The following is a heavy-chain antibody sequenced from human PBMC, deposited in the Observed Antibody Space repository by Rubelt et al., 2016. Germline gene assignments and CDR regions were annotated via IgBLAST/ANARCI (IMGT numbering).Heavy chain of an antibody. D-gene: IGHD3-22*01. CDR2: MNPNSGNT. Sequence: PGRGLEWMGWMNPNSGNTGYAQKFQGRVTMTTDTSTSTAYMELRSLRSDDTAVYYCARVIDHYYDSSGFCDYWGQGTLVTVSS. V-gene: IGHV1-18*01. J-gene: IGHJ4*02. CDR3: ARVIDHYYDSSGFCDY.